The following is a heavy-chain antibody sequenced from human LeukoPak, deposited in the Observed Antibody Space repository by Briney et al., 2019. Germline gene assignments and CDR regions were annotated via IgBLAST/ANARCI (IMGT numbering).Heavy chain of an antibody. J-gene: IGHJ5*02. CDR1: GGSFSGYY. CDR3: ASRDILTGYPYNWFDP. CDR2: INHSGST. D-gene: IGHD3-9*01. Sequence: SETLSLTCAVSGGSFSGYYWSWIRQPPGKGLEWIGEINHSGSTNYKPSLKSRVTISEDTSKNQISLKLSSVTAADTAVYYCASRDILTGYPYNWFDPWGQGTLVTVSS. V-gene: IGHV4-34*01.